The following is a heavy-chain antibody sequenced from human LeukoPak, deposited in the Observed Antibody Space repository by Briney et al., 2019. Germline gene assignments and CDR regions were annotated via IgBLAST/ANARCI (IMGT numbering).Heavy chain of an antibody. V-gene: IGHV4-39*01. Sequence: SETLSLTCTVSGGSISSSRYYWGWIRQPPGKGLEWIGNIYYSGSTYYNPSLKSRVTISPDTSKNQFSLKLSSVTAADTAVYYCARRDIAARLNWFDPWGQGTLVTVSS. CDR2: IYYSGST. CDR3: ARRDIAARLNWFDP. J-gene: IGHJ5*02. D-gene: IGHD6-6*01. CDR1: GGSISSSRYY.